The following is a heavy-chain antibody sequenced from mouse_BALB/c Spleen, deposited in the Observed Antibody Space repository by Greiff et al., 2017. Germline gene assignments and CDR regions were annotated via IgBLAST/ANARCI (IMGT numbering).Heavy chain of an antibody. D-gene: IGHD3-3*01. V-gene: IGHV1S81*02. CDR3: ARTLSRTWFAY. J-gene: IGHJ3*01. CDR1: GYTFTSYW. Sequence: VQLQQPGAELVKPGASVKLSCKASGYTFTSYWMHWVKQRPGQGLEWIGEINPSNGRTNYNEKFKSKATLTVDKSSSTAYMQLSSLTSEDSAVYYCARTLSRTWFAYWGQGTLVTVSA. CDR2: INPSNGRT.